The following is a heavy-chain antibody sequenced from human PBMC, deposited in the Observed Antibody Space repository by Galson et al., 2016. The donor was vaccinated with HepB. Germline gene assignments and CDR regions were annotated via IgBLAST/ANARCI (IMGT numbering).Heavy chain of an antibody. CDR3: ARDYVVPATTPDGFDY. CDR2: INAGNGNT. D-gene: IGHD2-2*01. Sequence: SVKVSCKASGYTFTNYAMHWVRQAPGQRLEWMGWINAGNGNTKYSQKFQGRVTITRDTSASTAYMELSSLRSEDTAVYYCARDYVVPATTPDGFDYGGQGTLVTVSS. CDR1: GYTFTNYA. V-gene: IGHV1-3*01. J-gene: IGHJ4*02.